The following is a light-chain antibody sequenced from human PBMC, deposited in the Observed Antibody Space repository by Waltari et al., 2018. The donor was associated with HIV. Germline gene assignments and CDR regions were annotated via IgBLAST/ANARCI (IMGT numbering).Light chain of an antibody. CDR3: CSYASGSTFV. Sequence: QSALPQPASVSGSPGQSITISCPGTSNDLGSYDLVSWYQQHPGKAPKVMIYEVSKRPSGVSNRFSGSKSGNTASLIISGLQAEDEADYYCCSYASGSTFVFGTGTKVTVL. J-gene: IGLJ1*01. CDR1: SNDLGSYDL. V-gene: IGLV2-23*02. CDR2: EVS.